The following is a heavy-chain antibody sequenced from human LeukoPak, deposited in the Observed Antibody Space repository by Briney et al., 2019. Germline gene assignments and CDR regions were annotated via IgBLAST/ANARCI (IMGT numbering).Heavy chain of an antibody. V-gene: IGHV3-30*02. Sequence: PGGSLRLSCAASGFSFSSYGMHWVRQAPGKGLEWVAFIRNDGSIEYYADSVKGRFTISRDNAKDSLYLQMNSLRAEDTAVYYCARGDSSNWYYDFWGQGTMVTVSS. D-gene: IGHD6-13*01. CDR2: IRNDGSIE. J-gene: IGHJ4*02. CDR3: ARGDSSNWYYDF. CDR1: GFSFSSYG.